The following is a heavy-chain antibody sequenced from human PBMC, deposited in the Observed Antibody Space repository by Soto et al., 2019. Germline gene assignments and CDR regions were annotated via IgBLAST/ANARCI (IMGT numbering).Heavy chain of an antibody. J-gene: IGHJ5*02. CDR3: AREGGYGDSPINWFDP. CDR1: GGTFSSYA. CDR2: IIPIFGTA. D-gene: IGHD4-17*01. Sequence: QVQLVQSGAEVKKPGSSVKVSCKASGGTFSSYAISWVRQAPGQGLEWMGGIIPIFGTANYAKKFQGRVTITPDESTSTSYMDRSSLRSEDTAVYYCAREGGYGDSPINWFDPWGQGALVTVSS. V-gene: IGHV1-69*01.